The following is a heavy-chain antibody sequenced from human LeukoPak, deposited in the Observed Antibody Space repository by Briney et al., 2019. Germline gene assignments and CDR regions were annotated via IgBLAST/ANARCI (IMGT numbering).Heavy chain of an antibody. V-gene: IGHV4-59*01. CDR2: IYYSGST. D-gene: IGHD1-26*01. Sequence: SETLSLTCTVSGGSISTYYWNWIRQTPGKGLEWIGYIYYSGSTNYNPSLKSRVTMSVDTSKNQFSLRLKSVTAADTAVYYCARGGSYWIYDYWGQGTLVTVSS. CDR3: ARGGSYWIYDY. J-gene: IGHJ4*02. CDR1: GGSISTYY.